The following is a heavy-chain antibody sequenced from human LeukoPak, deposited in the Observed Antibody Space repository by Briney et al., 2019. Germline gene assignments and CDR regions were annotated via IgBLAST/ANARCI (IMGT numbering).Heavy chain of an antibody. J-gene: IGHJ5*02. CDR2: IYHSGST. CDR1: GYSISSGYY. V-gene: IGHV4-38-2*02. Sequence: SETLSLTCTVSGYSISSGYYWGWIRQPPGKGLEWIGSIYHSGSTYYNPSLKSRVTISVDTSKNQFSLKLSSVTAADTAVYYCARERQEGMYYYDSSGYYYSSGGNWFDPWGQGTLVTVSS. D-gene: IGHD3-22*01. CDR3: ARERQEGMYYYDSSGYYYSSGGNWFDP.